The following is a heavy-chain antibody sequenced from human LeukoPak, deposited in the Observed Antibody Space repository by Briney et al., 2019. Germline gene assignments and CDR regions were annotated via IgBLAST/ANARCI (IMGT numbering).Heavy chain of an antibody. V-gene: IGHV4-4*02. CDR3: ATQGWLQSEYYFDY. CDR1: GASISSTNW. CDR2: IYHSRST. D-gene: IGHD5-24*01. Sequence: SETLSLTCTVSGASISSTNWWTWVRQPPGKGLEWIGEIYHSRSTIYNPSLKSRITISVDKSKNQFSLKLSSVTAADTAVYYCATQGWLQSEYYFDYWGQGTLVTVSS. J-gene: IGHJ4*02.